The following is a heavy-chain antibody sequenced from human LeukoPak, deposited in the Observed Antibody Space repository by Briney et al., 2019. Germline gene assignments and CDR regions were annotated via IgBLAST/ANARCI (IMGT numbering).Heavy chain of an antibody. CDR2: IYHSGST. CDR1: GGSISTTTNS. D-gene: IGHD1-26*01. Sequence: SETPSLTCNVSGGSISTTTNSWGWAWIRQPPGKGLEWIGSIYHSGSTYYNPSLKSRVTISVDTSKNQFSLKLSSVTAADTAVYYCARDRRSGSYYSFYDYWGQGTLVTVSS. V-gene: IGHV4-39*07. CDR3: ARDRRSGSYYSFYDY. J-gene: IGHJ4*02.